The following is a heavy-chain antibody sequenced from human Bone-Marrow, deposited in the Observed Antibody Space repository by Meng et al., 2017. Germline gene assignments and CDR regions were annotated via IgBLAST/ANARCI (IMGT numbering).Heavy chain of an antibody. V-gene: IGHV4-38-2*02. CDR2: IYHTGVT. J-gene: IGHJ4*02. D-gene: IGHD2-2*01. Sequence: SETLSLTCTVSGYSISSGYYWGWIRQPPGKGLEWIGHIYHTGVTYYIPSLKSRVTISVDTSKNQFSLNLSSVTAADTAVYYCARVGDCSTTSCYAVSFDYWGQGTLVIVSS. CDR1: GYSISSGYY. CDR3: ARVGDCSTTSCYAVSFDY.